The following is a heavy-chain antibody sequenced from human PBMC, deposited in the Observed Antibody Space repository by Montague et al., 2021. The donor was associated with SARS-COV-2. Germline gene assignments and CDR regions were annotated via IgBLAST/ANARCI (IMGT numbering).Heavy chain of an antibody. Sequence: SVTLSLTCAVYGGSFSGYYWSWIRQPPGKGLEWIGEINHSGSTNYNPSLRSRVTISVDTSKNQFSLKLSSVTAADTAVYYCTREGYQVLWSDYYYYGMDVWGQGTTVTGSS. CDR1: GGSFSGYY. V-gene: IGHV4-34*01. J-gene: IGHJ6*02. D-gene: IGHD2-2*01. CDR2: INHSGST. CDR3: TREGYQVLWSDYYYYGMDV.